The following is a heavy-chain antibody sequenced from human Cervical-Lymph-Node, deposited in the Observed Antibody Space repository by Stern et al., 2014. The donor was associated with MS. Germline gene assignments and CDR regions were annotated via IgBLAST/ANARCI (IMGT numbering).Heavy chain of an antibody. CDR2: IDPYNGEP. Sequence: QDQLVQSGAEVKKPGASVTVSCKTSGYTFTGYYLHWVRPEPGQGLVWMGRIDPYNGEPDYGKTVQGRVTMSRDTSLRKTYMYVSGLRSDDTAVYYCARGRRIGVADGCFDSWGQGTLVTVSS. CDR3: ARGRRIGVADGCFDS. J-gene: IGHJ4*02. V-gene: IGHV1-2*06. CDR1: GYTFTGYY. D-gene: IGHD6-19*01.